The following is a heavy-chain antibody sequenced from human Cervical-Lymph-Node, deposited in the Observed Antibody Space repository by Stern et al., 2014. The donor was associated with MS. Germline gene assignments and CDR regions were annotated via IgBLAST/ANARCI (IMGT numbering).Heavy chain of an antibody. V-gene: IGHV1-69*01. J-gene: IGHJ6*02. CDR2: IIPVFGTP. CDR3: ARGASSAAWYKHAVDV. Sequence: QVQLVESGAEVQKPGSSVKVSFKASGDTSNTDAIHWVRQAPGQGLEWMGGIIPVFGTPVYAQRFKGRVSIAADESTATDYMELSSLRSDDTAVYYCARGASSAAWYKHAVDVWGQGTTVTVSS. D-gene: IGHD1-14*01. CDR1: GDTSNTDA.